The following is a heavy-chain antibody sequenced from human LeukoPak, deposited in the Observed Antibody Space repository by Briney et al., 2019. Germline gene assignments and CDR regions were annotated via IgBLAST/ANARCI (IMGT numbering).Heavy chain of an antibody. J-gene: IGHJ6*02. CDR2: FDPEDGET. Sequence: ASVKVSCKASGGTFSSYAISWVRQAPGKGLEWMGGFDPEDGETIYAQKFQGRVTMTEDTSTDTAYMELSSLRSEDTAVYYCATALVVAAVDTYYYYGMDVWGQGTTVTVSS. CDR1: GGTFSSYA. CDR3: ATALVVAAVDTYYYYGMDV. V-gene: IGHV1-24*01. D-gene: IGHD2-15*01.